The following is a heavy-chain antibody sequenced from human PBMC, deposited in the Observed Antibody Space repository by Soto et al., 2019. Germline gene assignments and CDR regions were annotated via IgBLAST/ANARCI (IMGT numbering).Heavy chain of an antibody. J-gene: IGHJ4*02. D-gene: IGHD2-15*01. CDR2: IYYSGTT. CDR1: GGSISSSSYY. V-gene: IGHV4-39*01. CDR3: ARHPPRSWDTRGGTTDY. Sequence: QLQLQESGPGLVKPSETLSLTCTVSGGSISSSSYYWGWIRQPPGKGLEWIGSIYYSGTTSYNPSLKSRVTISVDTSKNQFSLKLNSVTAADTAVYYCARHPPRSWDTRGGTTDYWGQGTLVTVSS.